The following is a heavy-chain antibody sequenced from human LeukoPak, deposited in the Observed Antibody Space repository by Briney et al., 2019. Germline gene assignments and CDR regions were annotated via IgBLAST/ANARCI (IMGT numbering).Heavy chain of an antibody. CDR1: GFTFSSYA. CDR3: AGEGVEMATIGYFDY. J-gene: IGHJ4*02. CDR2: ISSSSSYI. D-gene: IGHD5-24*01. Sequence: GGSLRLSCAASGFTFSSYAMSWVRQAPGKGLEWVSSISSSSSYIYYADSVKGRFTISRDNAKNSLYLQMNSLRAEDTAVYYCAGEGVEMATIGYFDYWGQGTLVTVSS. V-gene: IGHV3-21*01.